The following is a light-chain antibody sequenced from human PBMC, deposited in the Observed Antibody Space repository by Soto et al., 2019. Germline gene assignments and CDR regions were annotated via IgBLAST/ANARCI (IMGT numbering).Light chain of an antibody. CDR3: QQYNNWLWT. Sequence: EIVMTQSPATLSVTPGERATLSCRASQSVNSNLVWYQQKPGQAPRLLIYDASTRATGIPGRFSGSGYGTEFTLTISSLQSEDFAVYYCQQYNNWLWTFGQGTKVEIK. CDR1: QSVNSN. J-gene: IGKJ1*01. V-gene: IGKV3-15*01. CDR2: DAS.